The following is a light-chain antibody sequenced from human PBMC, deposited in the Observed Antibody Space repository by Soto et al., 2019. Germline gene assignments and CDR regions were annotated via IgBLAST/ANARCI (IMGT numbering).Light chain of an antibody. Sequence: DIVMTQSPDSLAVSLGERATINCKSSQSVLYSSNNKNYLAWYHQKPGQPPKLLIYWASTRGSGVPDRFSGSGSGTDFTLTISSLQAEDVAVYYCQQYYSTPVTFGPGTKVDIK. V-gene: IGKV4-1*01. CDR1: QSVLYSSNNKNY. J-gene: IGKJ3*01. CDR3: QQYYSTPVT. CDR2: WAS.